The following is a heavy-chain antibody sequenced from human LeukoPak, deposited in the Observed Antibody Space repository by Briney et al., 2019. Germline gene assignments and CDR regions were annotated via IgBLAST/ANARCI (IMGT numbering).Heavy chain of an antibody. CDR1: GDSIRNYY. CDR2: IFYTGSA. J-gene: IGHJ6*03. CDR3: ARRHHYSYFMDV. V-gene: IGHV4-59*08. Sequence: PSETLSLTCSVSGDSIRNYYWSWIRQPPGRGLEWIGYIFYTGSADYSPSLKSRLTISVDTSKDQFSLKLTSVTAADTAVYFCARRHHYSYFMDVWGKGTTVTVSS.